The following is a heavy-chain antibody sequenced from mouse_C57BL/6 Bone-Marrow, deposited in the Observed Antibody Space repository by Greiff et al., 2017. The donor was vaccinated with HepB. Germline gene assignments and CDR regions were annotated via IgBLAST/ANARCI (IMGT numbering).Heavy chain of an antibody. CDR1: GYTFTDYY. Sequence: EVQLQQSGPELVKPGASVKISCKASGYTFTDYYMNWVKQSHGKSLEWIGDINPNNGGTSYNQKFKGKATLTVDKSSSTAYMELRSLTSEDSAVYYCARREGLLLRFYYAMDYWGQGTSVTVSS. CDR2: INPNNGGT. D-gene: IGHD1-1*01. V-gene: IGHV1-26*01. J-gene: IGHJ4*01. CDR3: ARREGLLLRFYYAMDY.